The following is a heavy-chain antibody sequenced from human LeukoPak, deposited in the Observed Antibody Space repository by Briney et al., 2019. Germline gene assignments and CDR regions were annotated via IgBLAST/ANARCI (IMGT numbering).Heavy chain of an antibody. CDR1: GFTFSSYA. CDR3: ARQLGYCSDGNCYFDF. D-gene: IGHD2-15*01. CDR2: ISGGGGST. Sequence: PGGSLRLSCAASGFTFSSYAMSWVRQAPGKGLEWVSAISGGGGSTYSADSVKGRFTISRDNSKNTLSLQMNSLRVEDSAVYYCARQLGYCSDGNCYFDFWGQGALVTVSS. J-gene: IGHJ4*02. V-gene: IGHV3-23*01.